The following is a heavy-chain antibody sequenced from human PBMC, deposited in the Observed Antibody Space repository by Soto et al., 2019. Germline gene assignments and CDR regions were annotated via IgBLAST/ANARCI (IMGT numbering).Heavy chain of an antibody. CDR1: GGSISSGDYY. CDR2: IYYSGST. D-gene: IGHD6-13*01. J-gene: IGHJ5*02. V-gene: IGHV4-30-4*01. Sequence: QVQLQESGPGLVKPSQTLSLTCTVSGGSISSGDYYWSWIRQPPGKGLEWIGYIYYSGSTYYNPSLKSRVTISXXTXKXXFSLKLSSVTAADTAVYYCATFTYAGSSRINWFDPWGQGTLVTVSS. CDR3: ATFTYAGSSRINWFDP.